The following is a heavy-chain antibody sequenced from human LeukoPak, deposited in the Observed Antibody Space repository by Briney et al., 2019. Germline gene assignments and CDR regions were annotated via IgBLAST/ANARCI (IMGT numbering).Heavy chain of an antibody. CDR3: ATEWIPGDY. D-gene: IGHD5-12*01. V-gene: IGHV3-30-3*01. CDR1: GFTFSSYA. Sequence: GGSLRLSCAASGFTFSSYAMHWVRQAPGKGLEWVAVISYDGSNKYYADSVKGRFTISRDNAKNSLYLQMNSLRADDTAVYYCATEWIPGDYWGQGTLVTVSS. J-gene: IGHJ4*02. CDR2: ISYDGSNK.